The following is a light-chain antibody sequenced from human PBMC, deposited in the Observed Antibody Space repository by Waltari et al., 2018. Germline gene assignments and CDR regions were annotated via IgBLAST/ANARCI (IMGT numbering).Light chain of an antibody. CDR1: TSDVGGYDY. V-gene: IGLV2-8*01. CDR2: EVS. J-gene: IGLJ3*02. CDR3: GSYVGSNNFKV. Sequence: QSALTQPPSASGSPGQSVTISCTGTTSDVGGYDYVSWYQQHPGKAPKLMIYEVSKRPSGVPDRFSGSKSGNTASLTVSGLQAEDEADYYCGSYVGSNNFKVFGGGTKLTVL.